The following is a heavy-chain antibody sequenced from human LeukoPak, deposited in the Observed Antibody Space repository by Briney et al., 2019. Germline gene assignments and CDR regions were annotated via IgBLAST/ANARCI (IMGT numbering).Heavy chain of an antibody. V-gene: IGHV4-39*01. J-gene: IGHJ1*01. D-gene: IGHD2-21*01. CDR3: ARHAYCGGDCLEYFQH. CDR2: IYYSGST. CDR1: GGSISSSSYY. Sequence: SETLSLTCTVSGGSISSSSYYWGWIRQPPGKGLECIGSIYYSGSTYYNPSLKSRVTISVDTSKNQFSLKLSSVTAADTAVYYCARHAYCGGDCLEYFQHWGQGTLVTVSS.